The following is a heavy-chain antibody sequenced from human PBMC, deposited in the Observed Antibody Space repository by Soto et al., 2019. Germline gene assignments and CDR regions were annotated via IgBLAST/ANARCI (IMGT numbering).Heavy chain of an antibody. Sequence: SETLSLTCTVSGGSISSGDYYWSWILQPPGKGLEWIGYIYYSGSTYYNPSLKSRVTISVDTSKNQFSLKLSSVTAADTAVYYCARVKSADWWFDPWGQGTLVPSPQ. CDR3: ARVKSADWWFDP. J-gene: IGHJ5*02. CDR2: IYYSGST. V-gene: IGHV4-30-4*01. D-gene: IGHD2-2*01. CDR1: GGSISSGDYY.